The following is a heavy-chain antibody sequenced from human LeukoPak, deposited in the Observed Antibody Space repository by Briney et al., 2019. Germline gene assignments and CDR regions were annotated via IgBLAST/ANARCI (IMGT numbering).Heavy chain of an antibody. CDR2: IHYSGST. CDR3: AREPDSGYYYYGMDV. J-gene: IGHJ6*02. CDR1: GGSISSSSYY. Sequence: SETLSLTCSVSGGSISSSSYYWGWIRQPPGKGLEWIGSIHYSGSTNYNPSLKSRVTISVDTSKNQFSLKLSSVTAADTAVYYCAREPDSGYYYYGMDVWGQGTTVTVSS. D-gene: IGHD1-26*01. V-gene: IGHV4-39*02.